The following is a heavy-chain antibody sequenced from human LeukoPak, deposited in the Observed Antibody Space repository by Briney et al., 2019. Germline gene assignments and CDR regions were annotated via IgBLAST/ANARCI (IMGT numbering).Heavy chain of an antibody. CDR3: ARRVPNQVITDYFDF. V-gene: IGHV3-48*04. CDR2: IDSSSTTI. Sequence: GGSLRLSCAASGFTLSSYSMNWVRQAPGKGLEWTSFIDSSSTTIFYAESVRGRFTISRDNAKNSLFLQMNSLRVEDTAVYYCARRVPNQVITDYFDFWGQGTLVTVSS. J-gene: IGHJ4*02. D-gene: IGHD3-16*01. CDR1: GFTLSSYS.